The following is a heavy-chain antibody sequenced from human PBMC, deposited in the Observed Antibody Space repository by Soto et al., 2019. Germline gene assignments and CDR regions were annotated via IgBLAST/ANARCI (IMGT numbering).Heavy chain of an antibody. Sequence: QVQLQQWGAGLLKPSETLSLTCAVYGGSFSGYYWNWIRQPPGKGLEWIGEINNSGITNSDASLKSLVTISVDTTNNQFSLTLSSLTAADTAVEYCARGGRATGTDYWGQGTLVTVSS. CDR3: ARGGRATGTDY. J-gene: IGHJ4*02. V-gene: IGHV4-34*01. CDR2: INNSGIT. CDR1: GGSFSGYY. D-gene: IGHD6-13*01.